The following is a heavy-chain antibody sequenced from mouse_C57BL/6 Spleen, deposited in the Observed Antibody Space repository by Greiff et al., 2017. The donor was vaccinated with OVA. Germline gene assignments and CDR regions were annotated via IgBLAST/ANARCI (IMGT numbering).Heavy chain of an antibody. Sequence: LQQPGAELVRPGSSVKLSCKASGYTFTSYWMHWVKQRPIQGLEWIGNIDPSDSETHYNQKFKDKATLTVDKSSSTAYMQLSSLTSEDSAVYYCARYGSGYFDVWGTGTTVTVSS. CDR2: IDPSDSET. V-gene: IGHV1-52*01. CDR3: ARYGSGYFDV. D-gene: IGHD1-1*02. J-gene: IGHJ1*03. CDR1: GYTFTSYW.